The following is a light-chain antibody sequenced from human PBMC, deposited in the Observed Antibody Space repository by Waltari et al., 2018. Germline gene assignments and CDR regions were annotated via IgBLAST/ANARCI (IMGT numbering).Light chain of an antibody. CDR2: KAS. CDR1: RSISTW. V-gene: IGKV1-5*03. Sequence: DIQMTQSPSTLSASVGDRVTITCRASRSISTWVAWYQQKPGKAPKLLISKASSLESGVPSRFSGSGSGTDFTLTISRLEPEDSAVYYCQQYGSSVLYTFGQGTKLEIK. CDR3: QQYGSSVLYT. J-gene: IGKJ2*01.